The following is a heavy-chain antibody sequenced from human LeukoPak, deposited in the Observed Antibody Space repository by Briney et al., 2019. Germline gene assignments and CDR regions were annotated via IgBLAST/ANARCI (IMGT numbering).Heavy chain of an antibody. V-gene: IGHV3-21*01. CDR3: VRLRRNRDRSYYYYYYDS. J-gene: IGHJ5*01. CDR1: RPTFSDYS. Sequence: GGSLRLSCVASRPTFSDYSINWVRRAPGKGLEWVSSINPTSTSIYYADAVRGRFTISRDNAKSSLYLQMDSLRAEDPAVYYCVRLRRNRDRSYYYYYYDSWGQGILVTVSS. CDR2: INPTSTSI. D-gene: IGHD3-10*01.